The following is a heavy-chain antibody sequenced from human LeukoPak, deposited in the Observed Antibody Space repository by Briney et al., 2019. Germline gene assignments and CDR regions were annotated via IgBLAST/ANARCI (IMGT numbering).Heavy chain of an antibody. Sequence: SETLSLTCTVSGCSISSSSYYWGWIRQPPGKGLEWIRSIYYSGSTYYNPFLKSRVTISVDTSKNQFSLKLTSVTAADTAVYYCARDGPTYGDCLWGQGTLVTVSS. CDR3: ARDGPTYGDCL. CDR2: IYYSGST. D-gene: IGHD4-17*01. V-gene: IGHV4-39*02. CDR1: GCSISSSSYY. J-gene: IGHJ4*02.